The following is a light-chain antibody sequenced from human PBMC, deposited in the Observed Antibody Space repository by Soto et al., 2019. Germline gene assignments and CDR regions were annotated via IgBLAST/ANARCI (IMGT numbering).Light chain of an antibody. J-gene: IGLJ1*01. CDR1: SSDVGSNNL. Sequence: QSVLTQPASVSGSPGQSITISCTGTSSDVGSNNLVSWYQQHPGKASKLMIYEGSKRPSGFSNRFSGSKSGNTASLTISGLQAEDEADYYCCSYAGSSTFVFGTGTKVTVL. V-gene: IGLV2-23*03. CDR2: EGS. CDR3: CSYAGSSTFV.